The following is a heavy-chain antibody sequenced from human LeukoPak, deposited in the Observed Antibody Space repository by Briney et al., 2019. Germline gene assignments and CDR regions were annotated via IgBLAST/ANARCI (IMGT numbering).Heavy chain of an antibody. V-gene: IGHV3-23*01. J-gene: IGHJ4*02. Sequence: PGGSLRLSCAASGFTFNSYAMSWVRQAPGKGLEWVSAISGSGGSTYYADSVKGRFTISRDNSRNTLYLQMNSLRAEDTAVYYCAKAYSSGWTGRTFDYWGQGTLVTVSS. D-gene: IGHD6-19*01. CDR1: GFTFNSYA. CDR2: ISGSGGST. CDR3: AKAYSSGWTGRTFDY.